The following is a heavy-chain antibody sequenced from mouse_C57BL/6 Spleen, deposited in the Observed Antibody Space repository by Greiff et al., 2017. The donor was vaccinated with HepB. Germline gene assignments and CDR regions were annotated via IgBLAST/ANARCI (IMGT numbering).Heavy chain of an antibody. CDR3: ARGGPLMDY. Sequence: QVQLQQPGAELVRPGSSVKLSCKASGYTFTSYWMDWVKQRPGQGLEWIGNIYLSDSETHYNQKFKDKATLTVDKSSSTAYMQLSSLTSEDSAVYYCARGGPLMDYWGQGTSVTVSS. V-gene: IGHV1-61*01. J-gene: IGHJ4*01. CDR1: GYTFTSYW. CDR2: IYLSDSET.